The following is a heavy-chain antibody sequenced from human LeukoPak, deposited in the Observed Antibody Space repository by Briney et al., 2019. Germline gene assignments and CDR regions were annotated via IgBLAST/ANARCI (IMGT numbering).Heavy chain of an antibody. J-gene: IGHJ4*02. CDR2: ISGSGDNT. D-gene: IGHD3-22*01. Sequence: GGSLRLSCAASGFTFSSYWMHWVCQAPGKGLEWVSGISGSGDNTYYADSVKGRFTISRDNSKNTLYVQVNSLGTEDTAAYYCAKGSYYDSSGSFYFDYWGQGTLVTVSS. V-gene: IGHV3-23*01. CDR1: GFTFSSYW. CDR3: AKGSYYDSSGSFYFDY.